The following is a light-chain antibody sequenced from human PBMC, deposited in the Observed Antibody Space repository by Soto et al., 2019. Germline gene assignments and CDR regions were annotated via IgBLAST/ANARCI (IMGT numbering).Light chain of an antibody. Sequence: DIHMTQAPSSLSASLGDRVTITFRASQDISNHLAWYQQKPGKGPKLLIYGASTLHSGVPSRFSGSGSGTDFTLTISSLQPEDVATYYCQYYNINLTFGRGTRLEIK. J-gene: IGKJ5*01. V-gene: IGKV1-27*01. CDR2: GAS. CDR3: QYYNINLT. CDR1: QDISNH.